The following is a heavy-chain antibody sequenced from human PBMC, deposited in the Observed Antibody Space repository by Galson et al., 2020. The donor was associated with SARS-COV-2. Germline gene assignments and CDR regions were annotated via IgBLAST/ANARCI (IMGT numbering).Heavy chain of an antibody. J-gene: IGHJ6*02. D-gene: IGHD3-3*01. CDR2: ISETGGTT. Sequence: GSLRLSCAGSGFTFGHFAMTWVRQAPGKGLEWVSSISETGGTTYYADSVKGRFTVSRDNSKNTMYLQMDSLRAADTAVYYCAKAGSYYDSSSGYHEGGLDVWGQGTTVTVSS. CDR3: AKAGSYYDSSSGYHEGGLDV. V-gene: IGHV3-23*01. CDR1: GFTFGHFA.